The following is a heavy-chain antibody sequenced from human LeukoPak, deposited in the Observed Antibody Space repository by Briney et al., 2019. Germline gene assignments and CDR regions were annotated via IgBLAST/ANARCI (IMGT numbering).Heavy chain of an antibody. Sequence: PGGSLRLSCAASAFTFSSYWMSWVRQAPGKGLEWVANIKQDGSEKYYVDSVKGRFTISRDNAKNSLYLQMSSLRAEDTAVYYCASEDGYFDYWGQGTLVTVSS. CDR1: AFTFSSYW. CDR3: ASEDGYFDY. V-gene: IGHV3-7*01. D-gene: IGHD5-24*01. CDR2: IKQDGSEK. J-gene: IGHJ4*02.